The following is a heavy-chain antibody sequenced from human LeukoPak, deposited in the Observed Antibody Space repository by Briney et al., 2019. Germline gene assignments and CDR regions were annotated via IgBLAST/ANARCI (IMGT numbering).Heavy chain of an antibody. CDR2: IYTSGST. D-gene: IGHD3-16*01. Sequence: SETLSLTCTVSGGSIGTYYWSWIRQPPGKGLEWIGCIYTSGSTIYDASLKSRVTISLDTSNNQFSLKLNLSSVTAPDTAVYYCARQYYYDSAGFDYWGQGTLVTVSS. J-gene: IGHJ4*02. CDR1: GGSIGTYY. CDR3: ARQYYYDSAGFDY. V-gene: IGHV4-4*09.